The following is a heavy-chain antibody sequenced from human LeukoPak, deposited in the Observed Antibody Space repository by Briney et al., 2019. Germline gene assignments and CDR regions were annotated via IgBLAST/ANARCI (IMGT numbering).Heavy chain of an antibody. CDR2: ISNSGST. D-gene: IGHD3-22*01. Sequence: SETLSLTCAVSGGYVNRGTFFWTWIRKPPGKGLEWIGYISNSGSTNYHPSLKSRVTISSDTSKTQFTLKLTSVTAADTAVYYCARLSGYSSGHYYSDYWGQGTLVTVSS. J-gene: IGHJ4*02. V-gene: IGHV4-61*01. CDR3: ARLSGYSSGHYYSDY. CDR1: GGYVNRGTFF.